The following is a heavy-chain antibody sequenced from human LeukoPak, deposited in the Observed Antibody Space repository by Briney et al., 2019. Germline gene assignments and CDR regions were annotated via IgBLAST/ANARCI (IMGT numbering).Heavy chain of an antibody. V-gene: IGHV4-34*01. D-gene: IGHD4-17*01. CDR1: GGSFSGYY. CDR3: ATGYYFDY. Sequence: SETLSLTCAVYGGSFSGYYWSWIRQPPGKGLEWTGEINHSGSTNYNPSLKSRVTISVDTSKNQFSLKLSSVTAADTAVYYCATGYYFDYWGQGTLVAVSS. CDR2: INHSGST. J-gene: IGHJ4*02.